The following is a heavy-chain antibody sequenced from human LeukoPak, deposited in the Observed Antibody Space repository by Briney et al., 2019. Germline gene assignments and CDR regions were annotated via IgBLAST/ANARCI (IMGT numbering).Heavy chain of an antibody. CDR2: INHSGST. D-gene: IGHD5-18*01. CDR3: ARTGYSYGYGWFDP. Sequence: PSETLSLTCAVYGGSFSGYYWSWIRQPPGKGLEWIGEINHSGSTNYNPSLKSRVTISVDTSKNQFSLRLSSVTAADTAVYYCARTGYSYGYGWFDPWGQGTLVTVSS. V-gene: IGHV4-34*01. CDR1: GGSFSGYY. J-gene: IGHJ5*02.